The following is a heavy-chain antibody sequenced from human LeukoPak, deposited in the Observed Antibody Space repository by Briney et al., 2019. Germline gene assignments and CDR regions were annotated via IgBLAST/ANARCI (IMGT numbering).Heavy chain of an antibody. D-gene: IGHD5-18*01. CDR1: GFSFDDYT. CDR3: ADVDTAMPPADY. CDR2: ITRDGVTT. Sequence: GGSLRLSCAASGFSFDDYTMHWVRQAPGKGLEWVSLITRDGVTTFYADSVKGRFTISRDNSKNTLYLQMNSLRAEDTAVYYCADVDTAMPPADYWGQGTLVTVSS. V-gene: IGHV3-43*01. J-gene: IGHJ4*02.